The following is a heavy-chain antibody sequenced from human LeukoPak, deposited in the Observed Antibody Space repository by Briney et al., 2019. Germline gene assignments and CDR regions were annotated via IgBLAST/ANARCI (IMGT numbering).Heavy chain of an antibody. D-gene: IGHD3-22*01. CDR1: GFTFSSYG. CDR3: AKETDYYDSSGYYYY. Sequence: PGRSLRLSCAASGFTFSSYGMHWVRQAPGKGLEWVAVISHDGSNKYYADSVKGRFTISRDNSKNTLYLQMNSLRAEDTAVYYCAKETDYYDSSGYYYYWGQGTLVTVSS. V-gene: IGHV3-30*18. CDR2: ISHDGSNK. J-gene: IGHJ4*02.